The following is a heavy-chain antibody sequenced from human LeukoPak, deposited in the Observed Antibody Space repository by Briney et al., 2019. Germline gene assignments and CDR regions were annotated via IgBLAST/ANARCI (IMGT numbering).Heavy chain of an antibody. V-gene: IGHV4-39*07. D-gene: IGHD3-22*01. J-gene: IGHJ4*02. CDR2: IYYSGST. CDR1: GVSISSSNSY. CDR3: VRENYDSSGYYFDY. Sequence: PSETLSLTCTVSGVSISSSNSYWGWIRQPPGKGLEWIGSIYYSGSTYYNPSLKSRVTISVDKSKNQFSLKLSSVTAADTAVYYCVRENYDSSGYYFDYWGQGTLVTVSS.